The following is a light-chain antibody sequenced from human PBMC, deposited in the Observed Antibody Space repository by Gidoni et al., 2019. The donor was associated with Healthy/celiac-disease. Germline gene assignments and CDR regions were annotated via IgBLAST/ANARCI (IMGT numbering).Light chain of an antibody. CDR1: KLGDKY. CDR3: QAWDSSTAV. Sequence: SSELTQPPSVSVSPGQTASITCSGDKLGDKYAVWYQQKPGHSPVLVIYQDSKRPSGIPERFSGSNSGNTATLTISGTQAMDEADYYCQAWDSSTAVFGGGTKLTVL. CDR2: QDS. J-gene: IGLJ2*01. V-gene: IGLV3-1*01.